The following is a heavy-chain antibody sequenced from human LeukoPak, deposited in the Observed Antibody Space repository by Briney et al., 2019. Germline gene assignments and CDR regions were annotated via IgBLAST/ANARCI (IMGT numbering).Heavy chain of an antibody. J-gene: IGHJ6*02. D-gene: IGHD5-18*01. CDR3: ASGYSYGYLSCYYYDGMDV. Sequence: GASVKVSCKASGGTFSSYAISWVRQAPGQVLEWMGRIIPILGIANYAQKFQGRVTITADKSTSTAYMELSSLRSEDTAVYYCASGYSYGYLSCYYYDGMDVWGQGTTVTVSS. CDR2: IIPILGIA. CDR1: GGTFSSYA. V-gene: IGHV1-69*04.